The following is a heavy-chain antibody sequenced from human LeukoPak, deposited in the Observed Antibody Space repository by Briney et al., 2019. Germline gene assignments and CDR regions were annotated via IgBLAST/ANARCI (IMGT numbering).Heavy chain of an antibody. Sequence: KSSETLSLSCTVSGGSISSGDYYWSWIRQPPGKGLEWIGYIYYSGSTYYNPSLKSRVTISVDTSKNQFSLKLSSVTAADTAVYYCARARLGSSIDYWGQGTLVTVSS. J-gene: IGHJ4*02. CDR2: IYYSGST. CDR1: GGSISSGDYY. CDR3: ARARLGSSIDY. D-gene: IGHD3-16*01. V-gene: IGHV4-30-4*08.